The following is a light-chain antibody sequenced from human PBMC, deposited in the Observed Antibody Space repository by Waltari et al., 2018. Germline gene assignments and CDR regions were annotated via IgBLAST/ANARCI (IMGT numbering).Light chain of an antibody. V-gene: IGKV3-20*01. Sequence: CRASQSVSRAVAWYQQKPGQAPRLLMYGASSRATGISDRFSGSGSGTDFSLTISRLDPEDFAVYYCQHYVRLPATFGQGTKVEIK. CDR1: QSVSRAV. CDR2: GAS. CDR3: QHYVRLPAT. J-gene: IGKJ1*01.